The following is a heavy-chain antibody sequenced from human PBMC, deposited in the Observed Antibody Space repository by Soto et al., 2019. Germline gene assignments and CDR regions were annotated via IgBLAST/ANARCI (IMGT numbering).Heavy chain of an antibody. V-gene: IGHV3-23*01. CDR3: AKDGGYGSGSYYSDD. J-gene: IGHJ4*02. CDR2: TSSSGGST. Sequence: EVQLLESGGGLVQPGGSLRLSCAASGFTFSSYAMSWVRQAPGKGLEWVSTTSSSGGSTYYADSVKGRFTISRDNSKNTFYLQMTSLRAEYMAVDYCAKDGGYGSGSYYSDDWGQGTLVTVSS. CDR1: GFTFSSYA. D-gene: IGHD3-10*01.